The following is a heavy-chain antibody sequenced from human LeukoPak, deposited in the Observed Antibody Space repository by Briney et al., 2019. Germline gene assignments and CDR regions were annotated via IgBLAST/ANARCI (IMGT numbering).Heavy chain of an antibody. CDR1: GFTFSSYG. J-gene: IGHJ4*02. CDR2: IRYDGSNK. D-gene: IGHD6-6*01. Sequence: GGSLRLSCAASGFTFSSYGMHWVRQAPGKGLEWVAFIRYDGSNKYYADSVKGRFTISRDNSKNTLYLQMNSLRAEDTAVYYCAKDIERLAARDYFDYWGQGTLVTVSS. V-gene: IGHV3-30*02. CDR3: AKDIERLAARDYFDY.